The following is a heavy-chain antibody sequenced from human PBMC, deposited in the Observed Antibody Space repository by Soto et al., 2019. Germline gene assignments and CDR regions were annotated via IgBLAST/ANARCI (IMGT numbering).Heavy chain of an antibody. CDR3: ARQIYDSDTGPNFQYYFDS. D-gene: IGHD3-22*01. CDR2: IDPSDSQT. J-gene: IGHJ4*02. V-gene: IGHV5-10-1*01. Sequence: PGESLKISCNGSGYSFAGDWITWVLQKPGKGLEWMGRIDPSDSQTYYSPSFRGHVTISVTKSITTVFLQWSSLRASDTAMYYCARQIYDSDTGPNFQYYFDSWGQGTPVTVSS. CDR1: GYSFAGDW.